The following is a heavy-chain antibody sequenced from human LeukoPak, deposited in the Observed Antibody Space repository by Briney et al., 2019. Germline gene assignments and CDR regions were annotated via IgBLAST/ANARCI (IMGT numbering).Heavy chain of an antibody. D-gene: IGHD3-3*01. J-gene: IGHJ3*01. CDR2: IYYSGST. Sequence: SETLSLTCTVSGDSISSSSYYWGWIRQPPGKGLEWIGSIYYSGSTYYNPSLKSRVTISVDTSKNQFSLKLTSVTAADTAVYYCARDLGYDDFWSGYYTQYDAFDVWGQGTQLTVSS. V-gene: IGHV4-39*07. CDR1: GDSISSSSYY. CDR3: ARDLGYDDFWSGYYTQYDAFDV.